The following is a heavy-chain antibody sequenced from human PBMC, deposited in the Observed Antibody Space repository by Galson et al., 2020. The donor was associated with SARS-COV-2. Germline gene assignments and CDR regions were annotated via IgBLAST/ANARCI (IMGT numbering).Heavy chain of an antibody. CDR1: GGSINTYY. J-gene: IGHJ6*02. CDR3: ARHLRTMDRGIITTYYYYAMDV. D-gene: IGHD3-10*01. V-gene: IGHV4-4*09. CDR2: IYPSGTT. Sequence: ASETLSLTCGVSGGSINTYYWSWVRQPPGKRPEWLGYIYPSGTTSYNPSLGSRVTISVDASRSQIFLTLTSVTAADTAVYYCARHLRTMDRGIITTYYYYAMDVWGQGTKVTVSS.